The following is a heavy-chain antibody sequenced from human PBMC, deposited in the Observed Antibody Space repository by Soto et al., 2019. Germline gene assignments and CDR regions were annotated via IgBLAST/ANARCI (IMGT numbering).Heavy chain of an antibody. CDR1: GGSFSGYY. J-gene: IGHJ6*02. V-gene: IGHV4-34*01. Sequence: SETLSLTCAVYGGSFSGYYWSWIRQPPGKGLEWIGEINHSGSTNYNPSLKSRVTISVDTSKNQFSLKLSSVTAADTAVYYCGQGGGRSGWYANYYYYYGMDVWGQGTTVTVSS. D-gene: IGHD6-19*01. CDR2: INHSGST. CDR3: GQGGGRSGWYANYYYYYGMDV.